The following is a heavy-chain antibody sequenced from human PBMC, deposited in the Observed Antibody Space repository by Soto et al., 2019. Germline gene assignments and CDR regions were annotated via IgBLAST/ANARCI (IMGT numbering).Heavy chain of an antibody. CDR3: VRDLEPSYFFDY. D-gene: IGHD1-1*01. CDR2: ISSSSDTI. V-gene: IGHV3-48*02. J-gene: IGHJ4*02. Sequence: GGSLRLSCAASGFTFSSYWMNWVRQAPGKGLEWISYISSSSDTIYYADSVKGRFTISRDNAKNSLYLQMNSLRDEDTAVYYCVRDLEPSYFFDYWGQGTLVTVSS. CDR1: GFTFSSYW.